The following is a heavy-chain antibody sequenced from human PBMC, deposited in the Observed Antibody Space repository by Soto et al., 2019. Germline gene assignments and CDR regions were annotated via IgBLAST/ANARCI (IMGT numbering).Heavy chain of an antibody. CDR2: MNPNSGNT. Sequence: SEKVSCKASGYTFTSYAINWVRQATGQGLEWMGWMNPNSGNTGEAQKFQGRVTMTRNTSISTAYMELSSLRSEDTAVYYCARAPAGLRRWFDPLGQGTLVTVSS. D-gene: IGHD2-15*01. CDR1: GYTFTSYA. V-gene: IGHV1-8*01. CDR3: ARAPAGLRRWFDP. J-gene: IGHJ5*02.